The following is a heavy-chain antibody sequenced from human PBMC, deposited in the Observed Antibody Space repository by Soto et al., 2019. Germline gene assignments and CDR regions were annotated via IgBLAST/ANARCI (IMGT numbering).Heavy chain of an antibody. J-gene: IGHJ4*02. Sequence: QVQLVQSGAEVKKPGASVKVSCKASGYTFTSYGISWVRQAPGQGLEWMGWNSAYNGNTNYAQKLQGRVTMTTDTSTSTAYMELRSLRSDDTAVYYCARDAPYYYDSSGYYRFDYWGQGTLVTVSS. D-gene: IGHD3-22*01. CDR2: NSAYNGNT. CDR1: GYTFTSYG. V-gene: IGHV1-18*01. CDR3: ARDAPYYYDSSGYYRFDY.